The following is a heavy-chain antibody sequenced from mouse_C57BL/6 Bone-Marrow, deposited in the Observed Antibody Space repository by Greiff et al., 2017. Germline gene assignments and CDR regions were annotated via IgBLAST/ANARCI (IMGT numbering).Heavy chain of an antibody. Sequence: QVQLKQPGAELVKPGASVKMSCKASGYTFTSYWITWVKQRPGQGLEWIGEIYPRSGNTYYNEKFKGKATLTADKSSSTAYMELRSLTSEDSAVYFCARSDCYYFDYWGQGTTLTVSS. CDR1: GYTFTSYW. J-gene: IGHJ2*01. V-gene: IGHV1-81*01. CDR3: ARSDCYYFDY. CDR2: IYPRSGNT.